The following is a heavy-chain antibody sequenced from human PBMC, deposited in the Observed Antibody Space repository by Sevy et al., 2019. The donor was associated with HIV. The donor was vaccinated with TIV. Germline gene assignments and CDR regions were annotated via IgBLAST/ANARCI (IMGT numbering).Heavy chain of an antibody. CDR1: GLTFSSYS. CDR2: ISSSSSTI. Sequence: GGSLRLSCAASGLTFSSYSMNWVRQAPGKGLEWVSYISSSSSTIYYADSVKGRFTISRDNAKNSLYLQMNSLRAEDMAVYYCARHKRKYSSSSHPIDYWGQGTLVTVSS. CDR3: ARHKRKYSSSSHPIDY. V-gene: IGHV3-48*01. J-gene: IGHJ4*02. D-gene: IGHD6-6*01.